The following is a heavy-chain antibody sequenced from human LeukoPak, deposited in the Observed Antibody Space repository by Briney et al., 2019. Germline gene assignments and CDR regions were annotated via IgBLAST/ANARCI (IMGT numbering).Heavy chain of an antibody. D-gene: IGHD3-3*01. CDR2: INHSGST. CDR1: GGSFSGYY. V-gene: IGHV4-34*01. J-gene: IGHJ5*02. CDR3: ARGVSIRRFLEWLKRNSWFDP. Sequence: PSETLSLTCAVYGGSFSGYYWSWIRQPPGKGLEWIGEINHSGSTNYNPSLKSRVTISVDTSKNQFSLKLSSVTAADTAVYYCARGVSIRRFLEWLKRNSWFDPWGQGTLVTVSS.